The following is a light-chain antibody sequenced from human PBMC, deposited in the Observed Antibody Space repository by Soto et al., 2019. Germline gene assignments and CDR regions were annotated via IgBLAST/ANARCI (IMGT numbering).Light chain of an antibody. CDR3: QQYDGLPT. CDR1: QSVSSTY. V-gene: IGKV3-20*01. CDR2: GAS. Sequence: EIVLTHSPGTLSLSPWEIATLSCGASQSVSSTYLAWCQQKPGQAPRLLIYGASTRATGIPDRFSGSGSGTDFTFSISSLQPEDVATYYCQQYDGLPTFGHGTRLEIK. J-gene: IGKJ5*01.